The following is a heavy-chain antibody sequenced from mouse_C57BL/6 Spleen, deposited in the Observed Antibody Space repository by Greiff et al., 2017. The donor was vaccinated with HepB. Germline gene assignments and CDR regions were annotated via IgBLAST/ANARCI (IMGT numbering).Heavy chain of an antibody. Sequence: EVQLQESGPELVKPGASVKISCKASGYSFTGYYMNWVKQSPEKSLEWIGEINPSTGGTTYNQKFKAKATLTVDKSSSTAYMQLKSLTSEDSAVYYCARYYYGSSYGYWYFDVWGTGTTVTVSS. CDR3: ARYYYGSSYGYWYFDV. J-gene: IGHJ1*03. CDR2: INPSTGGT. CDR1: GYSFTGYY. V-gene: IGHV1-42*01. D-gene: IGHD1-1*01.